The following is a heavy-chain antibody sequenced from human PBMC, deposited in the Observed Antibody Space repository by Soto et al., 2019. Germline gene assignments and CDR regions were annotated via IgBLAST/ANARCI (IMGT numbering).Heavy chain of an antibody. CDR1: GGSISSGGYY. V-gene: IGHV4-31*03. J-gene: IGHJ4*02. CDR2: IYYSGST. D-gene: IGHD5-18*01. CDR3: ARETATAMVTSHFDY. Sequence: QVQLQESGPGLVKPSQTLSLTCTVSGGSISSGGYYWSWIRQHPGKGLEWIGYIYYSGSTYYNPSPKSRVTISVDTSKNQFSLKLSSVTAADTAVYYCARETATAMVTSHFDYWGQGTLVTVSS.